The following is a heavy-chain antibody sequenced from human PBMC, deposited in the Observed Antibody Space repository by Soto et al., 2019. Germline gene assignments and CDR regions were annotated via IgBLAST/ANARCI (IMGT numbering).Heavy chain of an antibody. CDR1: GGTFSSYA. J-gene: IGHJ5*02. Sequence: SVKVSCKASGGTFSSYAIGWVRQAPGQGLEWMGGIIPIFGTANYAQKFQGRVTITADESTSTAYMELSSLRSEDTAVYYCARLPSGSHPFEPWGKGTLVTVSS. V-gene: IGHV1-69*13. CDR2: IIPIFGTA. CDR3: ARLPSGSHPFEP. D-gene: IGHD3-10*01.